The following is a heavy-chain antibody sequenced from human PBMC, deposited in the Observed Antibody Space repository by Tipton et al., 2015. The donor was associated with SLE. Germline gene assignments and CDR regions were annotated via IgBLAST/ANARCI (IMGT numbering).Heavy chain of an antibody. J-gene: IGHJ3*02. D-gene: IGHD6-19*01. CDR2: ISSSSSYT. CDR1: GFTFSDYY. Sequence: PLRLSCAASGFTFSDYYMSWIRQAPGKGLEWVSYISSSSSYTNYADSVKGRFTISRDNAKNSLYLQMNSLRAEDTAVYYCASGIAVAGFLDAFDIWGQGTMVTVSS. V-gene: IGHV3-11*06. CDR3: ASGIAVAGFLDAFDI.